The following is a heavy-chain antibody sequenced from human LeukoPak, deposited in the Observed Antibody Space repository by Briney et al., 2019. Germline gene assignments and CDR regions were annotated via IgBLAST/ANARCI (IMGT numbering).Heavy chain of an antibody. V-gene: IGHV4-4*07. J-gene: IGHJ4*02. CDR3: ARVRPNWNDGTFDY. CDR2: IYPSGST. CDR1: GASITNYY. Sequence: SETLSLTCTVSGASITNYYWSWIRQSAGKGLEWIGRIYPSGSTHSNPSLKSRVTMSLDTSKNQFSLGLSSVTAADTAVYYCARVRPNWNDGTFDYWGQGTLVTISS. D-gene: IGHD1-1*01.